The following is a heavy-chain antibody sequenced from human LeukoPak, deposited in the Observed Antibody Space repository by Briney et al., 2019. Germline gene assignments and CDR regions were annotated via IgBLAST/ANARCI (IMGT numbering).Heavy chain of an antibody. CDR1: GFTFSSYA. D-gene: IGHD6-19*01. CDR2: ISGSGGST. CDR3: ARGQKSVGRVLAGTTTYNYYYYMDV. J-gene: IGHJ6*03. V-gene: IGHV3-23*01. Sequence: PGGSLRLSCAASGFTFSSYAMSWVRQAPGKGLEWVSAISGSGGSTYYADSVKGRFTISRDNSKNTLSLQMNSLRAEDTAVYYCARGQKSVGRVLAGTTTYNYYYYMDVWGKGTTVTVSS.